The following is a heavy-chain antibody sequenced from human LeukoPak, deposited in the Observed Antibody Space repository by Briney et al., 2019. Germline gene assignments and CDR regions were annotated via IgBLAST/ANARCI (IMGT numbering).Heavy chain of an antibody. CDR1: GFTFSSYA. Sequence: GGSLRLSCAASGFTFSSYAMSWVRQAPGKGLVWVSRINSDGSSTSYADSVKGRCTISRDNARNTLYLQMNSLRAEDTAVYYCATTREAIRNWGQGTLVTVSS. V-gene: IGHV3-74*01. CDR2: INSDGSST. D-gene: IGHD5-12*01. J-gene: IGHJ4*02. CDR3: ATTREAIRN.